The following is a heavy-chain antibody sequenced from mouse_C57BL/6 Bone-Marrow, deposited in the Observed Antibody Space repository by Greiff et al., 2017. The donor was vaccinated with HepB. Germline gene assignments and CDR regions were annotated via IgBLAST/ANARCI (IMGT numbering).Heavy chain of an antibody. Sequence: EVKLMESGGGLVQPGGSLKLSCAASGFTISDYYMYWVRQTPEKRLEWVAYISNGGGSTYYPDTVKGRFTISRDNAKNTLYLQMSRLKSEDTAMYYCARGSYRGYYAMDYWGQGTSVTVSS. CDR3: ARGSYRGYYAMDY. V-gene: IGHV5-12*01. CDR1: GFTISDYY. CDR2: ISNGGGST. J-gene: IGHJ4*01. D-gene: IGHD2-12*01.